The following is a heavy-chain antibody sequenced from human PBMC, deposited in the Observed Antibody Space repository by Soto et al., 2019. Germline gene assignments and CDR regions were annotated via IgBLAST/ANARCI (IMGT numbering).Heavy chain of an antibody. J-gene: IGHJ4*01. Sequence: GASVKVSCKASGYTFTGYYMHWVRQAPGQGLEWMGWINPNSGGTNYAQKFQGWVTMTRDTSISTAYMELSRLRSDDTAVYYCARAQYYYDSSGYHYEAYYFDYWGQEPCSPSPQ. V-gene: IGHV1-2*04. CDR3: ARAQYYYDSSGYHYEAYYFDY. D-gene: IGHD3-22*01. CDR2: INPNSGGT. CDR1: GYTFTGYY.